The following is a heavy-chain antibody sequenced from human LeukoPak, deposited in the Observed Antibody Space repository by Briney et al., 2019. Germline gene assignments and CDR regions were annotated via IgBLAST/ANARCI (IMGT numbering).Heavy chain of an antibody. CDR2: FHHSGST. V-gene: IGHV4-38-2*02. Sequence: SETLSLTCSVSGYSISSGFYWDWIRQPPGKGLEWIGSFHHSGSTPYNPSLNSRVSISVDTSKNQLSLKLSSVTAADTAVYYCARGPLQYSSGYWGQGTLVTVSS. CDR3: ARGPLQYSSGY. D-gene: IGHD6-25*01. CDR1: GYSISSGFY. J-gene: IGHJ4*02.